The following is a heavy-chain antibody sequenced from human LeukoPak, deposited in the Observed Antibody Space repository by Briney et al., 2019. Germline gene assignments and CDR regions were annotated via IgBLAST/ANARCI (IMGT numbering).Heavy chain of an antibody. CDR3: ARDPLSWYYFDY. Sequence: GGSLRLSCAASGFTFYSYAMHWVRQAPGKGLEYVSAISSNGGSTYYANSVKGRFTISRDNSKNTLYLQMGSLRAEDMAVYYCARDPLSWYYFDYWGQGTLVTVSS. D-gene: IGHD6-13*01. V-gene: IGHV3-64*01. CDR1: GFTFYSYA. CDR2: ISSNGGST. J-gene: IGHJ4*02.